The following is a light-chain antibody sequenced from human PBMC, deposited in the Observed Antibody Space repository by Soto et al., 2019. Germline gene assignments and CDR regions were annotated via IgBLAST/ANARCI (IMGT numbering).Light chain of an antibody. V-gene: IGKV1-5*01. CDR1: ENIFKF. Sequence: DSLLNQSPATMSASVGDRITITCRASENIFKFLAWYQQRSGRAPNLLIYAASDLETGVPSRFSGRGSGTEFTLTIDSLQPDDSATYYCQHYNTQSITFGGGTKVDVK. CDR2: AAS. J-gene: IGKJ4*01. CDR3: QHYNTQSIT.